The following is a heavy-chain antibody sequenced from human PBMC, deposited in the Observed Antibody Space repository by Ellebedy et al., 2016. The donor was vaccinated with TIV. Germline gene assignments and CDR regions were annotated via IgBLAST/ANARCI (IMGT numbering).Heavy chain of an antibody. J-gene: IGHJ6*02. D-gene: IGHD3-22*01. CDR1: GFPFSSYS. CDR2: ISSSSSYI. Sequence: GESLKISCAASGFPFSSYSMNWVRQAPGKGLEWVSSISSSSSYIYYADSVKGRFTISRDNAKNSLYLQMNSLRAEDTAVYYCARDDHGDSSGYDYYYYGMDVWGQGTTVTVSS. CDR3: ARDDHGDSSGYDYYYYGMDV. V-gene: IGHV3-21*01.